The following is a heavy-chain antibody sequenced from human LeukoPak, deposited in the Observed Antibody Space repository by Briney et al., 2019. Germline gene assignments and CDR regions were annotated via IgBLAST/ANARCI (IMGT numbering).Heavy chain of an antibody. V-gene: IGHV4-34*01. J-gene: IGHJ4*02. CDR3: ARGQFQRDY. D-gene: IGHD5-24*01. CDR1: GGSFSGYY. Sequence: SETVSLTCAVYGGSFSGYYWNWIRQPPGKGLEWIGEINHSGRTKYNPSLKSRVTISVDTSKNQFSLILSSVTAADTAVYYCARGQFQRDYWGQGTLVTVSS. CDR2: INHSGRT.